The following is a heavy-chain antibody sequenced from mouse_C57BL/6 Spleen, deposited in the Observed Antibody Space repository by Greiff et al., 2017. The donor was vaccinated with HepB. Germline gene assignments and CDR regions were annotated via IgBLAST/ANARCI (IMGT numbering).Heavy chain of an antibody. CDR3: ARPLLENYFDY. Sequence: EVKLQESGGDLVKPGGSLKLSCAASGFTFSSYGMSWVRQTPDTRLEWVATISSGGSYTYYPDSVKGRFTISRDNAKNTLYLQMSSLKSEDTAMYYCARPLLENYFDYWGQGTTLTVSS. J-gene: IGHJ2*01. D-gene: IGHD2-1*01. CDR2: ISSGGSYT. CDR1: GFTFSSYG. V-gene: IGHV5-6*01.